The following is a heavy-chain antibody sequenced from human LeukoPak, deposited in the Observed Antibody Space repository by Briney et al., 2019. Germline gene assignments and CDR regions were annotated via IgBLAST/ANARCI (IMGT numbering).Heavy chain of an antibody. D-gene: IGHD2-15*01. Sequence: ASVKVSCKVSGYTLTELSMHWVRQAPGKGLEWMGGFDPEDGETIYAQKFQGRVTMTEDTSTDTAYMELSSLRSEDTAVYYCATDNPRYCSGGSCSLLFDYWGQGTLVTVSS. V-gene: IGHV1-24*01. CDR1: GYTLTELS. CDR3: ATDNPRYCSGGSCSLLFDY. J-gene: IGHJ4*02. CDR2: FDPEDGET.